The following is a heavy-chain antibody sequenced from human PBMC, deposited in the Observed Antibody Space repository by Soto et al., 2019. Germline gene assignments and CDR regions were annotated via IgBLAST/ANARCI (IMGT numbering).Heavy chain of an antibody. Sequence: PGGSLRLSCAASGFTFSSYWMSWVRQAPGKGLEWVANIKQDGSEKYYVDSVKGRFTISRGNAKNSLYLQMNSRRAEDTAVYYCARDSSRYGMDVWGQGTTVTVSS. V-gene: IGHV3-7*03. CDR1: GFTFSSYW. CDR2: IKQDGSEK. D-gene: IGHD2-2*01. J-gene: IGHJ6*02. CDR3: ARDSSRYGMDV.